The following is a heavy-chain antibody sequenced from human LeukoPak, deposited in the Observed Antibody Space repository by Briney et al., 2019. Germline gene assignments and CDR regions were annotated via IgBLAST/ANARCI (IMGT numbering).Heavy chain of an antibody. V-gene: IGHV4-34*01. Sequence: SETLSLTCAVYGGSFSGYYWSWIRQPPGKGLEWIGEINHSGSTNYNPSLKSRVTISVDTSKNQFSLKLSSVTAADTAVYYCARGPRYYDFWSGRYDAFDIWGQGIMVTVSS. CDR1: GGSFSGYY. CDR3: ARGPRYYDFWSGRYDAFDI. J-gene: IGHJ3*02. D-gene: IGHD3-3*01. CDR2: INHSGST.